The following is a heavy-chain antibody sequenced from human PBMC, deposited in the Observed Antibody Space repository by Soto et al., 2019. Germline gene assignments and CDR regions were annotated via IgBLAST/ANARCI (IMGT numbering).Heavy chain of an antibody. CDR2: INPNSGDT. D-gene: IGHD6-19*01. Sequence: ASVKVSCKAAGYTFTGYYMHWVRQAPGQGLEWMGWINPNSGDTNYAQKFQGRVTMTRDTSISTAYMELSRLRSDDTAVYYCATSRISIEVAGEHRYHFAFPARGSPVLVSAGM. J-gene: IGHJ6*01. V-gene: IGHV1-2*02. CDR1: GYTFTGYY. CDR3: ATSRISIEVAGEHRYHFAFPARGSPVLVSAGM.